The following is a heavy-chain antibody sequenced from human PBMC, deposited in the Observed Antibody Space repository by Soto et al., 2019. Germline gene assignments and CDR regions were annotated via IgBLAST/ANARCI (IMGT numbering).Heavy chain of an antibody. J-gene: IGHJ6*02. Sequence: GESLKISCKGSGYSLIKYWIGWVRQMTGKGLEWMGRIDPSDSYTNYSPSFQGHVTISADKSISTAYLQWSSLKASDTAMYYCARLEQQLSYYYYYGMDVWGQGTTVTVSS. CDR3: ARLEQQLSYYYYYGMDV. D-gene: IGHD6-13*01. CDR1: GYSLIKYW. CDR2: IDPSDSYT. V-gene: IGHV5-10-1*01.